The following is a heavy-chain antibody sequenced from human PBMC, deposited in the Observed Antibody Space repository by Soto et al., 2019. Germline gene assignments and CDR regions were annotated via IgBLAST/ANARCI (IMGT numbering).Heavy chain of an antibody. CDR3: AYCSSTSCRRGSAYYYFLDV. V-gene: IGHV1-69*02. CDR1: GGTFSSYT. Sequence: ASVKVSCKASGGTFSSYTISWVRQAPGQGLEWMGRIIPILGIANYAQKFQGRVTITADKSTSTAYMELSSLRSEDTAVYYCAYCSSTSCRRGSAYYYFLDVWGKGTTVTVSS. CDR2: IIPILGIA. D-gene: IGHD2-2*01. J-gene: IGHJ6*03.